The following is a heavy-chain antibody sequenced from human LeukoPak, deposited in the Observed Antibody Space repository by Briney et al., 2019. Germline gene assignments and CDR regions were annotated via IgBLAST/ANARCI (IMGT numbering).Heavy chain of an antibody. V-gene: IGHV3-23*01. CDR2: ISGSGGST. CDR3: AKDGESGSYPDY. J-gene: IGHJ4*02. Sequence: GGSLRLSCTASGFTFSSYAMSWVRQAPGKGLEWVSAISGSGGSTYSADSVKGRFTISRDNSKNTLYLLMNSLGAEDSAVYYCAKDGESGSYPDYWGQGTLVTVSS. D-gene: IGHD1-26*01. CDR1: GFTFSSYA.